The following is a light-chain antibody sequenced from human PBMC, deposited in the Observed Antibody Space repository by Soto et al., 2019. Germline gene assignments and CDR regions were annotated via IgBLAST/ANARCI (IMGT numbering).Light chain of an antibody. CDR2: GAS. Sequence: EIVLTQSPGTLSLSPGERATLSCRASQSVSSSYLAWYQQKPGQAPRLLIYGASSRTTVIPDSFSGSGSGTDFTLTISRLEPEDCAVYYCQQYGSSPRTFGQGTKVEIK. CDR3: QQYGSSPRT. V-gene: IGKV3-20*01. J-gene: IGKJ1*01. CDR1: QSVSSSY.